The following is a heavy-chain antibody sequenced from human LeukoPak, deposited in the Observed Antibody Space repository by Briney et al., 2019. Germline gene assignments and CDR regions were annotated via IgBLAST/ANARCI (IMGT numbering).Heavy chain of an antibody. CDR3: AKESKNDFWSGFVPIDAFDI. V-gene: IGHV3-23*01. CDR2: HSGSGGST. CDR1: GFTFSSYA. D-gene: IGHD3-3*01. Sequence: PGGSLRLSCAASGFTFSSYAMSWVRQAPGKGLEGVSAHSGSGGSTYYADSVKGRFTISRDNSKNTLYLQMNSLRAEDTAVYYCAKESKNDFWSGFVPIDAFDIWGQGTMVTVSS. J-gene: IGHJ3*02.